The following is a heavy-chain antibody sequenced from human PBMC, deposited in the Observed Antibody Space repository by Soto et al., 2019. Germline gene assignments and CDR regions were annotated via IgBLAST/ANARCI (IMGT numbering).Heavy chain of an antibody. CDR3: ARGRVDYRVAYYGMDV. CDR1: GYTFTSYD. D-gene: IGHD4-17*01. V-gene: IGHV1-8*01. Sequence: ASVKVSCKASGYTFTSYDINWVRQATGQGREWMGWMNPNSGNTGYAQKFQGRVTMTRNTSISTAYMELSSLRSEDTAVYYCARGRVDYRVAYYGMDVWGQGTTVTVSS. CDR2: MNPNSGNT. J-gene: IGHJ6*02.